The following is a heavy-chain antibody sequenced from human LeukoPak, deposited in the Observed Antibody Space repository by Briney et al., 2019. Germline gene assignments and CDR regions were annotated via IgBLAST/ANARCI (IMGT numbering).Heavy chain of an antibody. J-gene: IGHJ4*02. CDR3: ARLSGDSSGYFYYFDY. D-gene: IGHD3-22*01. Sequence: GGSLRLSCAASGFTFNNFAMNWVRQAPGKGLEWVSGISGNAGTTNYADSVKGRFTISRDNSKNTLYLQMNSLRAEDTAVYYCARLSGDSSGYFYYFDYWGQGTLVTVSS. CDR1: GFTFNNFA. V-gene: IGHV3-23*01. CDR2: ISGNAGTT.